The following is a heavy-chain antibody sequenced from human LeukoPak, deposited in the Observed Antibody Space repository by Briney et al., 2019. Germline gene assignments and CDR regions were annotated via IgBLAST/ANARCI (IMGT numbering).Heavy chain of an antibody. Sequence: SETLFLTCTVSGGSISSGGYYWSWIRQHPGKGLEWIGYIYYSGSTYYNPSLKSRVTISIDTSKNQFSLKLSSVTAADTAVYSCAREGGIGSSSWIDYWGQGTLVTVPS. D-gene: IGHD6-6*01. J-gene: IGHJ4*02. CDR2: IYYSGST. V-gene: IGHV4-31*03. CDR1: GGSISSGGYY. CDR3: AREGGIGSSSWIDY.